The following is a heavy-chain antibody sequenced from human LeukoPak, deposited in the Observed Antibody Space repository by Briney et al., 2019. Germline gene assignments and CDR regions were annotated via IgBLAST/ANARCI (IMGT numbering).Heavy chain of an antibody. D-gene: IGHD6-19*01. CDR3: ARSIAVAGINWFDP. Sequence: ASVKVSCKASGYTFTSYDINWVRQATGQGLEWMGWMNPNSGNTGYAQKFQGRVTMTRNTSISTAYTELSSLRSEDTAVYYCARSIAVAGINWFDPWGQRTLVTVSS. J-gene: IGHJ5*02. V-gene: IGHV1-8*01. CDR1: GYTFTSYD. CDR2: MNPNSGNT.